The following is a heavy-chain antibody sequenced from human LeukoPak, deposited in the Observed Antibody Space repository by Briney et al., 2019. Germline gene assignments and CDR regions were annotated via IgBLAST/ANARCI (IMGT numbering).Heavy chain of an antibody. V-gene: IGHV4-34*01. CDR3: ARRLTDSSGYYYVDY. CDR1: GGSFSGYY. J-gene: IGHJ4*02. Sequence: PSETLSLTCAVYGGSFSGYYWSWIRQPPGKGLEWIGEINHSGSTNYNPSLKSRVTISVDTSKNQFSLKLSSVTAADTAVYYCARRLTDSSGYYYVDYWGQGTLVTVSS. CDR2: INHSGST. D-gene: IGHD3-22*01.